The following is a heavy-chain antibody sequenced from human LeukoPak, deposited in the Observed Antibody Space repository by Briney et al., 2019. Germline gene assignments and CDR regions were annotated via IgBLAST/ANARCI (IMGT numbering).Heavy chain of an antibody. CDR1: GYSISSGYY. D-gene: IGHD6-13*01. CDR3: ARSVAAGYYFDY. CDR2: IYYSGST. V-gene: IGHV4-61*01. J-gene: IGHJ4*02. Sequence: PSETLSLTCTVSGYSISSGYYWGWIRQPPGKGLEWIGYIYYSGSTNYNPSLKSRVTISVDTSKNQFSLKLSSVTAADTAVYYCARSVAAGYYFDYWGQGTLVTVSS.